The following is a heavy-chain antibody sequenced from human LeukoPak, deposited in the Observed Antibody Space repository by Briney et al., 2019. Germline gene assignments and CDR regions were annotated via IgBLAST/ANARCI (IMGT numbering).Heavy chain of an antibody. V-gene: IGHV1-69*13. CDR1: GGTFSSYA. D-gene: IGHD5-12*01. Sequence: SVKVSCKASGGTFSSYAISWVRQAPGQGLEWMGGIIPIFGTANYAQKFQGRVTITAAESTSPAYMELSSLRSEDTAVYYCARDRIIMAKSYYYYYYMDVWGKGTTVTVSS. CDR2: IIPIFGTA. J-gene: IGHJ6*03. CDR3: ARDRIIMAKSYYYYYYMDV.